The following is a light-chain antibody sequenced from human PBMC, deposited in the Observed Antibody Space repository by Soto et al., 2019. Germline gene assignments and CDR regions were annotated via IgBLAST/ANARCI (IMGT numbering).Light chain of an antibody. CDR3: HRYGNSPQT. CDR2: GTS. J-gene: IGKJ1*01. Sequence: EVVLTQSPGTLSLSRVERATLSCRASARIYSAYLGSYHQKPGQAPRLLIYGTSSRATGIPDRFSGSGSGTDFTLTISRLEAEDFAVYYCHRYGNSPQTFGQGTKVDIK. CDR1: ARIYSAY. V-gene: IGKV3-20*01.